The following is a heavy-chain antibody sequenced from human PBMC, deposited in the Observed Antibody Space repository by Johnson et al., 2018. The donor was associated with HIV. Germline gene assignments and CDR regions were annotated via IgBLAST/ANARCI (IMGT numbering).Heavy chain of an antibody. Sequence: VQVVESGGGVVQPGRSLRLSCAASGFTFSSYAMHWVRQAPGKGLEWVAVISYDGSNKYYADSVKGRFTISRDNYKNTLYLQMNSLRAEDTAVYYCAREGRRDAFDIWGQGTMVTVSS. J-gene: IGHJ3*02. CDR2: ISYDGSNK. V-gene: IGHV3-30-3*01. CDR1: GFTFSSYA. CDR3: AREGRRDAFDI.